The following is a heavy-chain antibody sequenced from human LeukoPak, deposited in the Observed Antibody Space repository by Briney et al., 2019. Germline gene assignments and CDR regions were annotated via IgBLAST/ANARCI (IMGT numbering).Heavy chain of an antibody. CDR1: GFTFSSYA. V-gene: IGHV3-23*01. Sequence: PGGSLRLSCGASGFTFSSYAMSWVRQAPGKGLEWVSATSGSGGSTYYADSVKGRFTISRDNSKNTLFPQMNSLRAGDTAVYYCAKSDYSSSVTGGGFDYWGQGTLVTVSS. CDR2: TSGSGGST. CDR3: AKSDYSSSVTGGGFDY. D-gene: IGHD6-13*01. J-gene: IGHJ4*02.